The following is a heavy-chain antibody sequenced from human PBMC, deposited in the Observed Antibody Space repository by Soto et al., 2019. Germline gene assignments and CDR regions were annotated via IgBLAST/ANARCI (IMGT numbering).Heavy chain of an antibody. Sequence: SETLSLTCSVSGDSISNLDYFWAWIRQPPGQALEYIGYIYKSATTYYNPSFESRVAISVDTSKSQFSLNVTSVTAADTAVYFCARGRYCLTGRCFPNWFDSWGPGALITVYS. D-gene: IGHD7-27*01. CDR2: IYKSATT. CDR3: ARGRYCLTGRCFPNWFDS. J-gene: IGHJ5*01. V-gene: IGHV4-30-4*01. CDR1: GDSISNLDYF.